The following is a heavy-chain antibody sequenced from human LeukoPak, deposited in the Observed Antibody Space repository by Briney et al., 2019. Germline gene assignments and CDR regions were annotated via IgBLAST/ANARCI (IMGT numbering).Heavy chain of an antibody. V-gene: IGHV3-23*01. Sequence: GGSLRLSCAAFGFTFSRSAMSWVRQAPGKGLEWVSAISGNSDTTYYADSVKGRFTISRDNSKNTLYLQMNSLRAEDTAVYYCAKVYDSRGYYSWFGPWGQGTLVTVSS. CDR1: GFTFSRSA. J-gene: IGHJ5*02. CDR2: ISGNSDTT. CDR3: AKVYDSRGYYSWFGP. D-gene: IGHD3-22*01.